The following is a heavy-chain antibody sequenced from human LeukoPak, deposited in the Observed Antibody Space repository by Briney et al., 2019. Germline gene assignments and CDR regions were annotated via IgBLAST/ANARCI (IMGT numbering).Heavy chain of an antibody. CDR3: VRELMGPGRYYHMDA. CDR2: IDTAGGT. CDR1: GFTFSNYD. D-gene: IGHD2-8*01. Sequence: GGSLRLSCAASGFTFSNYDMHWVRQATGKALEWVSAIDTAGGTYYPGSVKGRFTISRENSKNSLYLQMDTLRAEDTAVYFCVRELMGPGRYYHMDAWGKGTTVTVSS. V-gene: IGHV3-13*01. J-gene: IGHJ6*03.